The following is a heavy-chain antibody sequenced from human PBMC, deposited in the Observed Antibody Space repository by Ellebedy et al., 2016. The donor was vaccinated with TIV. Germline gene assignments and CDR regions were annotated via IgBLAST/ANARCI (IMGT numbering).Heavy chain of an antibody. Sequence: SETLSLXCAVYGGSFSGYYWSWIRQPPGKGLEWIGEINHSGSTNYSPSLKSRVTMSVDTSKNQFSLKLSYVTAADMSVYYCARGRTDIVTKPNYFDSWGQGTLVTVSS. D-gene: IGHD5-18*01. CDR1: GGSFSGYY. V-gene: IGHV4-34*01. CDR2: INHSGST. J-gene: IGHJ4*02. CDR3: ARGRTDIVTKPNYFDS.